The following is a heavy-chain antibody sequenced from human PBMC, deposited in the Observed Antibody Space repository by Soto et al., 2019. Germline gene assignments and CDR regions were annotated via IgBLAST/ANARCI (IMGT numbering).Heavy chain of an antibody. Sequence: ASVKVSCKASGGTFSSYTISWVRQAPGQGLEWMGRIIPILGIANYAQKFQGRVTITADKSTSTAYMELSSLRSEDTAVYYCARGPLSGCTNGVCYTAFDYWGQGTLVTVSS. J-gene: IGHJ4*02. V-gene: IGHV1-69*02. CDR3: ARGPLSGCTNGVCYTAFDY. D-gene: IGHD2-8*01. CDR2: IIPILGIA. CDR1: GGTFSSYT.